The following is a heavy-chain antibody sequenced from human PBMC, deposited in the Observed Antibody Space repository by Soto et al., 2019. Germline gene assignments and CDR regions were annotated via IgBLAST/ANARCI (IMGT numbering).Heavy chain of an antibody. V-gene: IGHV3-23*01. CDR2: ISGSGGST. Sequence: GGSLRLSCAASGFTFSSYAMSWVRQAPGKGLEWVSAISGSGGSTHYADSVKGRFTISRDNSKNTLYLQMNSLRAEDTAVYYCAKDRPYYDFWSGSRGDNWFDPWGQGTLVTVSS. CDR1: GFTFSSYA. J-gene: IGHJ5*02. D-gene: IGHD3-3*01. CDR3: AKDRPYYDFWSGSRGDNWFDP.